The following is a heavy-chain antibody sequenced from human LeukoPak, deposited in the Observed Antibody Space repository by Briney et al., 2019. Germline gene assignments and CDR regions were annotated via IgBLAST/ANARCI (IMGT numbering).Heavy chain of an antibody. CDR1: GGSISSSSYY. J-gene: IGHJ3*02. CDR3: ARDIPVSGGNGAFDI. Sequence: SETLSLTCTVSGGSISSSSYYWGWIRQPPGKGLEWIGSIYYSGSTYYNPSLKSRVTISVDTSKNQFSLKLSSVTAAGTAVYYCARDIPVSGGNGAFDIWGQGTMVTVSS. CDR2: IYYSGST. V-gene: IGHV4-39*07. D-gene: IGHD4-23*01.